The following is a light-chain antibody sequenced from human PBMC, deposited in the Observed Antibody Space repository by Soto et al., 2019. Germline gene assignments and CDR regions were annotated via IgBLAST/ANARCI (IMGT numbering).Light chain of an antibody. Sequence: DIQMTQSPSSLSASVGARATILFRAIQGFSIHLAWFQQKPGKPPKSLIYDASSLQSGVPSKFSGSGSGTDFTLTISSLQPEDFATYYCQQYHNYPVTFGGGTKVEIK. CDR1: QGFSIH. CDR3: QQYHNYPVT. V-gene: IGKV1-16*02. J-gene: IGKJ4*01. CDR2: DAS.